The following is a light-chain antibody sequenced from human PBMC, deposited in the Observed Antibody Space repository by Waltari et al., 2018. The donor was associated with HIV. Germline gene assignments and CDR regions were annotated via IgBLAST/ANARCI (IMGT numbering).Light chain of an antibody. CDR3: SSYTTRSTPDPNWV. J-gene: IGLJ3*02. CDR2: EVS. CDR1: SSDVGGYNY. Sequence: QSALTQPASVSGSPGQSLTISCTGTSSDVGGYNYASWYQQHPGKAPKLMIFEVSNRPSGVSNRFSGSKSVNTASLTISGLQAEDEADYYCSSYTTRSTPDPNWVFGGGTKLTVL. V-gene: IGLV2-14*01.